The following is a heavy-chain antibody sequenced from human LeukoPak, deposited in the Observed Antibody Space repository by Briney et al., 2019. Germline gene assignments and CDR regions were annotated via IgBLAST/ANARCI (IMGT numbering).Heavy chain of an antibody. V-gene: IGHV3-7*01. D-gene: IGHD3-9*01. CDR2: VKQDGSEI. Sequence: GGSLRLSCAASGFTFNNYWMSWVRQAPGTGLERVANVKQDGSEIYYVDPVKGRFTISRDNAKNLLSLQMNSLRAEDTAVYYCARDFYFYWFSQFDYWGQGTLVTVSS. CDR1: GFTFNNYW. CDR3: ARDFYFYWFSQFDY. J-gene: IGHJ4*02.